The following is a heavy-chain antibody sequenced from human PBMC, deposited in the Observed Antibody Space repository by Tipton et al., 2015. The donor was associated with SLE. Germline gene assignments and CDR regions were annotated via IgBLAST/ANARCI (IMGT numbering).Heavy chain of an antibody. Sequence: TLSLTCTVSGGSLSSYNYFWSLVRQLPGKGLEWISYIPYNGSAFYNPSLDSRLITSIDISKNQFSLKLHSLSAADTAVYYCAREVNTVGDSDAFDIWGQGTIVTVSP. D-gene: IGHD5/OR15-5a*01. V-gene: IGHV4-31*03. CDR3: AREVNTVGDSDAFDI. J-gene: IGHJ3*02. CDR1: GGSLSSYNYF. CDR2: IPYNGSA.